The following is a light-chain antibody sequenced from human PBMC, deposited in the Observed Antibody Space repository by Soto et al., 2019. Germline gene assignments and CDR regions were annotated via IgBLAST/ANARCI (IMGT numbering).Light chain of an antibody. CDR1: QDISTW. CDR2: GAS. V-gene: IGKV1-12*01. CDR3: QQAHSFPFP. J-gene: IGKJ2*01. Sequence: DIQMIQSPSSVSASVGDRVSITCRSSQDISTWLAWFQQKPGKAPKLLIYGASTLHTGVPSRFGGSGSGTEFTLTISSLRPEDFATYFCQQAHSFPFPFGQGT.